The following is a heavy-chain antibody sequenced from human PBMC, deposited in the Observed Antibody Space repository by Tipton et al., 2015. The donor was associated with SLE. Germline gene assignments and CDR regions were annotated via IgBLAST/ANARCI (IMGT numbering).Heavy chain of an antibody. Sequence: QSGAEVKKPGASVKVFCKASGYTFTSYGISWVRQAPGQGLEWMGWISAYNGNTSYAQKLQGRVTMTTGTSTSTAYMELRSLRSDETAVYYCARESRKYSGSPGAFDIWGQGTMVTVSS. CDR1: GYTFTSYG. CDR2: ISAYNGNT. J-gene: IGHJ3*02. D-gene: IGHD1-26*01. V-gene: IGHV1-18*01. CDR3: ARESRKYSGSPGAFDI.